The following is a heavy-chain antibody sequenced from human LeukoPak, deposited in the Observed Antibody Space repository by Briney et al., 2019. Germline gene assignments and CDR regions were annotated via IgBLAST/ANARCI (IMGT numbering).Heavy chain of an antibody. CDR3: AKGEFGVVTANFDY. CDR1: GFTFSSYG. J-gene: IGHJ4*02. CDR2: ISYDGSNK. V-gene: IGHV3-30*18. D-gene: IGHD2-21*02. Sequence: GGSLRLSCAVSGFTFSSYGMHWVRQAPGKGLEWVAVISYDGSNKYYADSVKGRFTISRDNSKNTLYLQMNSLRAEDTAVYYCAKGEFGVVTANFDYWGQGTLVTVSS.